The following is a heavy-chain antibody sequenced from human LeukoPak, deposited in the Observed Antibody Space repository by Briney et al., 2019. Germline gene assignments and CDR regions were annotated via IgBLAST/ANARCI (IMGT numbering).Heavy chain of an antibody. CDR2: IYPGDSDA. D-gene: IGHD3-22*01. CDR1: GYSFTSYW. Sequence: GGSLKISCKGSGYSFTSYWIGWVRQMPGKGLEWMGIIYPGDSDARYSPSFQGQVTISADKSISTAYLQWSSLKASDTAMYYCARLPHMRSGYCDYWGQGTLVTVSS. V-gene: IGHV5-51*01. J-gene: IGHJ4*02. CDR3: ARLPHMRSGYCDY.